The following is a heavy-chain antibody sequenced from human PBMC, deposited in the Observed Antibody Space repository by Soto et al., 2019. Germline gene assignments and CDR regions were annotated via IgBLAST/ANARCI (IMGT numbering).Heavy chain of an antibody. J-gene: IGHJ4*02. D-gene: IGHD3-10*01. V-gene: IGHV4-4*02. CDR3: ARDQNGSGNYYTRYFDY. Sequence: TETLSLTCAVSGRSINSRSWWRWVRQSQGKGLERIEEIYHSWSTNYNPSLKSRVTISVDKSKNQFSLNLSSVTAADTAVYYCARDQNGSGNYYTRYFDYWGQGTLVTVSS. CDR1: GRSINSRSW. CDR2: IYHSWST.